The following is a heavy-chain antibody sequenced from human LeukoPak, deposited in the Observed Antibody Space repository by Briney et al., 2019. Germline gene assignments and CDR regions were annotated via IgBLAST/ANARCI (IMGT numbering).Heavy chain of an antibody. J-gene: IGHJ6*03. CDR2: IKQDGSEK. CDR1: GFTFGSYW. CDR3: ARMGLTVGEHYDFWSGYSSMDV. Sequence: GGSLRLSCAASGFTFGSYWMSWVRQAPGKGLEWVANIKQDGSEKYYVDSVKGRFTISRDNAKNSLYLQMNSLRAEDTAVYYCARMGLTVGEHYDFWSGYSSMDVWGKGTTVTVSS. D-gene: IGHD3-3*01. V-gene: IGHV3-7*01.